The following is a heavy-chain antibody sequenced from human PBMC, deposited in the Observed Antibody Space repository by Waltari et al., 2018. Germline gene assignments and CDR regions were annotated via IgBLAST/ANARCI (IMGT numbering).Heavy chain of an antibody. Sequence: EVQLVESGGNLVQPGGSLRLSCAASGFTFHSPWLPWVRQAPGKGLVWVSSSNSDGSNTRYADSVKGRFTISRDNAKNTLYLEMNSLRAEDTAVYFCAGGPQSGASSAWYGWFDPWGQGTLVTVSS. J-gene: IGHJ5*02. D-gene: IGHD6-13*01. CDR3: AGGPQSGASSAWYGWFDP. CDR2: SNSDGSNT. V-gene: IGHV3-74*01. CDR1: GFTFHSPW.